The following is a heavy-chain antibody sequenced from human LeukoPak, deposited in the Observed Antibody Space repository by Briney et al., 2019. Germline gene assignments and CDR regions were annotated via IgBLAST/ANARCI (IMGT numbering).Heavy chain of an antibody. D-gene: IGHD6-13*01. CDR2: INSDGSST. CDR3: AKLVAAAGKGSDP. CDR1: GFTFSSYW. V-gene: IGHV3-74*01. J-gene: IGHJ5*02. Sequence: GGSLRLSCAASGFTFSSYWMHWVRQAPGKGLVWVSRINSDGSSTSYADSVKGRFTISRDNAKNTLYLQMNSLRAEDTAVYYCAKLVAAAGKGSDPWGQGTLVTVSS.